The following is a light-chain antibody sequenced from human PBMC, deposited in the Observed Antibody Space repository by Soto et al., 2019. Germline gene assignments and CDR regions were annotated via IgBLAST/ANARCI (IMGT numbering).Light chain of an antibody. V-gene: IGKV3-15*01. J-gene: IGKJ1*01. CDR2: GAS. CDR3: QHYNNWPPWT. Sequence: EIVVTQSPGTLSVSPGQRATLSCRASQSISSNLAWYQQKPGQAPRLLIYGASTRATGIPVRFSGSGSGTEFTLTISRLQSEDFAVYYCQHYNNWPPWTFGQGTKVDIK. CDR1: QSISSN.